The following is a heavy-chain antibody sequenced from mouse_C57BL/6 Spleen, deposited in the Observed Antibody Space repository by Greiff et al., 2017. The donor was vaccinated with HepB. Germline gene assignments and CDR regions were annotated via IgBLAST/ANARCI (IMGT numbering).Heavy chain of an antibody. CDR3: ASPYDYDEEVGSRY. Sequence: VQLKESVAELVRPGASVKLSCTASGFNIKNTYMHWVKQRPEQGLEWIGRIDPANGNTKYAPKFQGKATITADTSSNTAYLQLSSLTSEDTAIYYCASPYDYDEEVGSRYWGQGTTLTVSS. D-gene: IGHD2-4*01. V-gene: IGHV14-3*01. J-gene: IGHJ2*01. CDR2: IDPANGNT. CDR1: GFNIKNTY.